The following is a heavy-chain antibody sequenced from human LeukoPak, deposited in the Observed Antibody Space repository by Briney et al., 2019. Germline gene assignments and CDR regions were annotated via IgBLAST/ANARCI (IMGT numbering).Heavy chain of an antibody. Sequence: PSETLSLTCTVSGGSISRGGYYWSWIRQHPGKGLEWIGYIDNSGSAYYNPSLKSRVTISVDTSQIQFSLKLSSVTAADTAVYYCARRSSGGGLFDYWGQGTLVTVSS. V-gene: IGHV4-31*03. J-gene: IGHJ4*02. CDR1: GGSISRGGYY. CDR2: IDNSGSA. CDR3: ARRSSGGGLFDY. D-gene: IGHD6-19*01.